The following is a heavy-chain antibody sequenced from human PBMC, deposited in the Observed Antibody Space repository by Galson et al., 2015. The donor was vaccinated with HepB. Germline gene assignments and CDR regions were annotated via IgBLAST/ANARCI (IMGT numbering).Heavy chain of an antibody. CDR1: GFSFSHAW. Sequence: SLRLSCAASGFSFSHAWMSWVRQAPGKGLEWVGRIKSKISGGTTDYAAPVEGRFTISRDDSKNTLYLQMNSLRTEDTGIYFSTTDCSSTSCLGDGAFYIWGQGTMVTVSS. V-gene: IGHV3-15*01. J-gene: IGHJ3*02. CDR3: TTDCSSTSCLGDGAFYI. CDR2: IKSKISGGTT. D-gene: IGHD2-2*01.